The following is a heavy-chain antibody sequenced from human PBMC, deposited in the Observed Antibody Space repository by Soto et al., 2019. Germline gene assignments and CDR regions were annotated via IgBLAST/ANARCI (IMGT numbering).Heavy chain of an antibody. CDR3: AGESALVTEGPVRH. Sequence: VQLVQSGAEVREPGSSVKVSCKASGGTVSAYTLTWVRQAPGQGLEGVGGIIPVYNSPYYAQKFLGRITITANTSSSTAYLVLKFLRSDDTARYVGAGESALVTEGPVRHWGQGTLVTVSS. CDR2: IIPVYNSP. CDR1: GGTVSAYT. J-gene: IGHJ4*02. D-gene: IGHD1-1*01. V-gene: IGHV1-69*06.